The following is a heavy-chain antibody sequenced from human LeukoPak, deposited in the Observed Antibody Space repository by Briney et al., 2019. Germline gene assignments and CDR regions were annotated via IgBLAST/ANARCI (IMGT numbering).Heavy chain of an antibody. CDR2: IRSKANSYAT. CDR1: GFTFSGSA. CDR3: TRRSQGLNFDY. V-gene: IGHV3-73*01. Sequence: GGSLRLSCAASGFTFSGSAMHWVRQASGKGLEWVGRIRSKANSYATAYAASVKGRFTISRDDSKNTAYLQMNSLKTEDTAVYYCTRRSQGLNFDYWGQGTLVTVSS. J-gene: IGHJ4*02.